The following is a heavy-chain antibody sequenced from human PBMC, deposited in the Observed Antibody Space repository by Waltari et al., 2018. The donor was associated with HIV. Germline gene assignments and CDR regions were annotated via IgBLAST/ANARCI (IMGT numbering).Heavy chain of an antibody. V-gene: IGHV3-21*01. Sequence: EVQLVGSGGGRVKPGGSLRLACEASAFTFVTESMNWVRQAPGKGLEWVSAISSSSIYISYADSVKGRFTISRDNAKNSLYLQMNSLRAEDTAVYYCARQDSSGGNYYYGMDVWGQGTTVTVSS. CDR1: AFTFVTES. D-gene: IGHD3-22*01. J-gene: IGHJ6*02. CDR2: ISSSSIYI. CDR3: ARQDSSGGNYYYGMDV.